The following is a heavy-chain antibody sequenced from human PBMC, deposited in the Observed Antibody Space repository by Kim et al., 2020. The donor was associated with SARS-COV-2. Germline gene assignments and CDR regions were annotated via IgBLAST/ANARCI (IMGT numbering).Heavy chain of an antibody. CDR2: INAGNGNT. CDR1: GYTFTSYA. J-gene: IGHJ4*02. V-gene: IGHV1-3*01. Sequence: ASVKVSCKASGYTFTSYAMHWVRQAPGQRLEWMGWINAGNGNTKYSQKFQGRVTITRDTSASTAYMELSSLRSEDTAVYYCARDRERSGYQDYWGQGTLVTVSS. D-gene: IGHD3-22*01. CDR3: ARDRERSGYQDY.